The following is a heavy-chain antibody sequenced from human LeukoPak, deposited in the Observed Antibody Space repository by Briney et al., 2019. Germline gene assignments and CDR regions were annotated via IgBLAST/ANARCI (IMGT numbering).Heavy chain of an antibody. CDR2: SRNNRHSFST. CDR3: ARDLRIAAAGTADY. V-gene: IGHV3-72*01. J-gene: IGHJ4*02. CDR1: GFIFSDHY. D-gene: IGHD6-13*01. Sequence: PGGSLRLSCAASGFIFSDHYMDWVRQAPGKGLEWVARSRNNRHSFSTEYAASVRGRFSISRDDSKTSLYLQMNSLKTEDTAVYYCARDLRIAAAGTADYWGQGTLVTVSS.